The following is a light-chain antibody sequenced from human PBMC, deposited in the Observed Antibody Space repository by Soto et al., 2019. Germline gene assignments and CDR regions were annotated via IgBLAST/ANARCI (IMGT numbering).Light chain of an antibody. CDR2: DAS. Sequence: DLQMTQSPSSLSASVGDRVTITCQASQDISNYLNWYQQKPGKAPKLLIYDASNLETGVPSRFSGSGSGTDFTFTISSLQPEDIATYYCQQYDNLPFGGGTKVEI. V-gene: IGKV1-33*01. J-gene: IGKJ4*01. CDR1: QDISNY. CDR3: QQYDNLP.